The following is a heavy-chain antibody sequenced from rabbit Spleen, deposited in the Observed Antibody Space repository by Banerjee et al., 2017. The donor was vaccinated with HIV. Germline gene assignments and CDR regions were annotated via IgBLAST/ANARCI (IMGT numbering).Heavy chain of an antibody. D-gene: IGHD1-1*01. J-gene: IGHJ6*01. Sequence: QEQLVESGGGLVQPEGSLTLTCTASGFSFGDRDVMCWVRQAPGKGLEWIACINVATGKPVYATWAKGPFTISRTSSTTVTLPMTSLTAADTATYFCARDTSSSFSSYGMDLWGPGTLVTVS. CDR2: INVATGKP. CDR1: GFSFGDRDV. CDR3: ARDTSSSFSSYGMDL. V-gene: IGHV1S45*01.